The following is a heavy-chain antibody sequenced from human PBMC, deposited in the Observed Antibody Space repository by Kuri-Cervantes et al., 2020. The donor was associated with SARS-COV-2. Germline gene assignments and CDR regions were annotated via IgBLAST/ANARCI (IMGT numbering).Heavy chain of an antibody. CDR1: GDSISSGGYY. CDR2: LYYSGSS. D-gene: IGHD6-19*01. CDR3: ARARSSGWEDDAFDI. Sequence: GSLRLSCTVSGDSISSGGYYWGWIRQPPGRGLEWIGSLYYSGSSYYNPSLKSRVTISVDTSKNQFSLKLSSVTAADTAVYYCARARSSGWEDDAFDIWGQGTMVTVSS. J-gene: IGHJ3*02. V-gene: IGHV4-39*07.